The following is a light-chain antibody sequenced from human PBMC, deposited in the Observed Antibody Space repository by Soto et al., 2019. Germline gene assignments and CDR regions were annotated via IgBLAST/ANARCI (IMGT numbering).Light chain of an antibody. CDR1: QSVSSN. V-gene: IGKV3-15*01. Sequence: ETLMTQSPATLSVSPGERATLSCRASQSVSSNLAWHQQKPGQAPRILMYDASTRATGIPARFSGSGSGTEFTLTISSLQSEDFAVYYCQQYHNWPITFGQGTRLEI. J-gene: IGKJ5*01. CDR2: DAS. CDR3: QQYHNWPIT.